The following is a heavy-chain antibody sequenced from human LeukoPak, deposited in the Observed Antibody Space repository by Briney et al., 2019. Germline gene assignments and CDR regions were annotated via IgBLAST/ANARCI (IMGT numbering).Heavy chain of an antibody. CDR3: ARSPEYRSGGSCYLEY. V-gene: IGHV3-20*04. CDR2: VNWNGIST. Sequence: GGSLRLSCAASGFTLDDYVMSWVRQAPGKGLEWVSGVNWNGISTTYADSVKGRFTISRDNAKNSLYLQMNSLRDEDTALYYCARSPEYRSGGSCYLEYWGQGTLVTVSS. J-gene: IGHJ4*02. D-gene: IGHD2-15*01. CDR1: GFTLDDYV.